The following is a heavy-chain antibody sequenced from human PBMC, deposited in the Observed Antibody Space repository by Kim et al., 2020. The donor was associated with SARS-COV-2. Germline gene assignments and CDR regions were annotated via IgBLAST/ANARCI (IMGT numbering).Heavy chain of an antibody. CDR1: GDSISNSHYY. V-gene: IGHV4-39*07. Sequence: SETLSLTCTVSGDSISNSHYYWGWIRQSPGKGLEWIGSIYYTGSTYYNPSLKSRVTISVDTSTNQFSLKLSSVTAADTAVYYCAKDRGKITMFRGDWFDPWGQGTLVTVSS. CDR2: IYYTGST. J-gene: IGHJ5*02. CDR3: AKDRGKITMFRGDWFDP. D-gene: IGHD3-10*01.